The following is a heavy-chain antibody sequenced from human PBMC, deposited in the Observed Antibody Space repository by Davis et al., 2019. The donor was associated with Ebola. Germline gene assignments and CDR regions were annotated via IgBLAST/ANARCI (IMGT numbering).Heavy chain of an antibody. V-gene: IGHV4-39*01. J-gene: IGHJ6*02. CDR2: IYYSGST. CDR3: ARPGGYYDSSDDYYGMDV. D-gene: IGHD3-22*01. Sequence: PSETLSLTCTVSGGSISSSSYYWGWIRQPPGKGLEWIGSIYYSGSTYYNPSLKSRVTISVDTSKNQFSLKLSSVTAADTAVYYCARPGGYYDSSDDYYGMDVWGQGTTVTVSS. CDR1: GGSISSSSYY.